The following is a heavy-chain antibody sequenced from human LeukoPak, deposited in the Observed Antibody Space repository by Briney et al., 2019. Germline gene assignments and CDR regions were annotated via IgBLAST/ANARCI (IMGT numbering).Heavy chain of an antibody. CDR1: GGSISSGSYY. D-gene: IGHD6-19*01. CDR3: ARTLGIAVAGPAGYFQH. V-gene: IGHV4-61*02. CDR2: IYTSGST. Sequence: SQTLSLTCTVSGGSISSGSYYWSRIRQPAGKGLEWIGRIYTSGSTNYNPSLKSRVTISVDTSKNQFSLKLSSVTAADTAVYYCARTLGIAVAGPAGYFQHWGQGTLVTVSS. J-gene: IGHJ1*01.